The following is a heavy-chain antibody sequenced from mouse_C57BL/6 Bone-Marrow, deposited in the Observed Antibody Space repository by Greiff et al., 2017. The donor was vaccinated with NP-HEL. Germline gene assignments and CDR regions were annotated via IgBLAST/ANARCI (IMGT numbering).Heavy chain of an antibody. CDR1: GYTFTDYE. CDR2: IDPDTGGT. V-gene: IGHV1-15*01. D-gene: IGHD1-3*01. J-gene: IGHJ3*01. CDR3: TRESGNLAY. Sequence: LVESGAELVRPGASVTLSCKASGYTFTDYEMHWVKQTPVHGLEWIGAIDPDTGGTAYNQKFKGKAILTADKSSSTAYMELRSLTYEDSAVDYCTRESGNLAYWGQGTLVTVSA.